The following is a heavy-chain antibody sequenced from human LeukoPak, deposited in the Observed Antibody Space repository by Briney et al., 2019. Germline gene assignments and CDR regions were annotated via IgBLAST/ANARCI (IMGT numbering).Heavy chain of an antibody. CDR2: ISGSGGST. D-gene: IGHD6-19*01. V-gene: IGHV3-23*01. Sequence: GGSLRLSCAASGFTFSSYAMSWVRQAPGKGLEWVSAISGSGGSTYYADSVKGRFTISRDNSKNTLYLQMNSLRAEDTAVYYCARGSGFGSGWYNYFDCWGQGTLVTVSS. CDR1: GFTFSSYA. J-gene: IGHJ4*02. CDR3: ARGSGFGSGWYNYFDC.